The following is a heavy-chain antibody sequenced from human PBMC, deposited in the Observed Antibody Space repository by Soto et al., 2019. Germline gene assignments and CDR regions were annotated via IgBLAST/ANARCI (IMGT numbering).Heavy chain of an antibody. V-gene: IGHV3-30-3*01. D-gene: IGHD4-17*01. CDR1: GFTFRSYA. Sequence: GGSLRLSCAASGFTFRSYAMHWVRQAPGKGLEWVAAISYDGNNKYDADSVKGRFTIPRDNSKNTLYLQMNSLRAEDTAVYYCARDRGYGDPRGVFDYWGQGTLVTVSS. J-gene: IGHJ4*02. CDR2: ISYDGNNK. CDR3: ARDRGYGDPRGVFDY.